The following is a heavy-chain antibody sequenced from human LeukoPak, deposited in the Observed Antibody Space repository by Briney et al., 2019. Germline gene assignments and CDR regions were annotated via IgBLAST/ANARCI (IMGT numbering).Heavy chain of an antibody. CDR2: INHSGST. Sequence: PSETLSLTCAVYGGSFSGYYWSWIRQPPGKGLEWIGEINHSGSTNYNPSLKSRVTISVDTSKNQFSLKLSSVTAADTAVYYCARGEVYYYDSSGYYWEWGQGTLVTVSS. V-gene: IGHV4-34*01. CDR1: GGSFSGYY. D-gene: IGHD3-22*01. J-gene: IGHJ4*02. CDR3: ARGEVYYYDSSGYYWE.